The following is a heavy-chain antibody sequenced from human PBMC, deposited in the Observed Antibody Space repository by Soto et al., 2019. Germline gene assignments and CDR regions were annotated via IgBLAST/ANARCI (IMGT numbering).Heavy chain of an antibody. J-gene: IGHJ6*02. V-gene: IGHV3-7*01. CDR1: GFTLSTYW. CDR2: IKQDESEK. CDR3: ARGGGQYYDTSGGGRMDV. D-gene: IGHD3-22*01. Sequence: EVQLVESGGGLVQPGGSLRLSCVASGFTLSTYWMNWVRQAPGKGLEWVANIKQDESEKYYGDSVKGRFTISRDNAKNSLYLQMNSLRAEDAAVFYGARGGGQYYDTSGGGRMDVWGQGTTVTVSS.